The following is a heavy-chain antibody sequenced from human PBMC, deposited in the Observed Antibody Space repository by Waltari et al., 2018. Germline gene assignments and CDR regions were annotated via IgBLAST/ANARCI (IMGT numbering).Heavy chain of an antibody. V-gene: IGHV1-8*03. CDR2: RNHKGGNT. CDR3: ARDYGEKNGFDP. CDR1: GYTFTSYD. J-gene: IGHJ5*02. D-gene: IGHD4-17*01. Sequence: QVQLVQSGAEVKKPGASVKVSCKASGYTFTSYDINWVRQATGQGLEWMGGRNHKGGNTGYAQKLQGRVTSTRKTARSTDYMELSRVRSEDTAVYYCARDYGEKNGFDPWGQGTLVTVSS.